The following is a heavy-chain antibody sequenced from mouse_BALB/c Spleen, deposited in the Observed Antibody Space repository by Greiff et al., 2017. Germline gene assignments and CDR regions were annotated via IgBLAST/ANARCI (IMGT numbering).Heavy chain of an antibody. Sequence: EVQGVESGGDLVKPGGSLKLSCAASGFTFSSYGMSWVRQTPDKRLEWVATISSGGSYTYYPDSVKGRFTISRDNAKNTLYLQMSSLKSEDTAMYYCARLGPDYYWYFDVWGAGTTVTVSS. CDR3: ARLGPDYYWYFDV. J-gene: IGHJ1*01. D-gene: IGHD4-1*01. CDR1: GFTFSSYG. V-gene: IGHV5-6*01. CDR2: ISSGGSYT.